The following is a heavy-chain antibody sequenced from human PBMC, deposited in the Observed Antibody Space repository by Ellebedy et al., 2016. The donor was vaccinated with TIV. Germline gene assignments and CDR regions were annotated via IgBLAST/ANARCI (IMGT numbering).Heavy chain of an antibody. J-gene: IGHJ4*02. D-gene: IGHD2-21*02. CDR3: ATFSRCNGDCPFEY. CDR1: GFTFSSYA. CDR2: ISGSGGSE. V-gene: IGHV3-23*01. Sequence: GESLKISCAASGFTFSSYAMSWVRQAPGKGLEWVSGISGSGGSEHYPNSVKGRFTISRDNSKNTLYLQVNSLRVEDTSIYYCATFSRCNGDCPFEYWGQGTQVTVSS.